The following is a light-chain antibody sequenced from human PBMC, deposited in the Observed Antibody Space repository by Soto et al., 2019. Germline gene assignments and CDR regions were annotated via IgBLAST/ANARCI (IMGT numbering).Light chain of an antibody. Sequence: QSALTQPRSVSGSPGQSVTISCTGTSSDVGGYKYVSWYQQHPGKAPKLMIYDVSERPSGVPDRFSGSKSGNTASLTISGLQTEDAAVYSCGTYAGSLYVSEPGTKVPV. CDR1: SSDVGGYKY. J-gene: IGLJ1*01. CDR2: DVS. CDR3: GTYAGSLYV. V-gene: IGLV2-11*01.